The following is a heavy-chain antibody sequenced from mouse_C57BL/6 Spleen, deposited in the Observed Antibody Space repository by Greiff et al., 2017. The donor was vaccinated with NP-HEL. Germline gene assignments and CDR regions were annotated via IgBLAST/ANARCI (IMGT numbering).Heavy chain of an antibody. J-gene: IGHJ3*01. V-gene: IGHV1-26*01. CDR2: INPNNGGT. CDR3: ARLLRYSSFAY. D-gene: IGHD1-1*01. CDR1: GYTFTDYY. Sequence: EVQLHQSGPELVKPGASVKISCKASGYTFTDYYMNWVKQSHGKSLEWIGDINPNNGGTSYNQKFKGKATLTVDKSSSTAYMELRSLTSEDSAVYYCARLLRYSSFAYWGQGTLVTVSA.